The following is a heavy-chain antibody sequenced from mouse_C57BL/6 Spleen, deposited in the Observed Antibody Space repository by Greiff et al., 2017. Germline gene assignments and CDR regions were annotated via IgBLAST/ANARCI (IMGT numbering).Heavy chain of an antibody. J-gene: IGHJ4*01. CDR3: AREGTIYYDYEDAMDY. Sequence: EVQLQQSGGGLVKPGGSLKLSCAASGFTFSSYAMSWVRQTPEKRLEWVATISDGGSYTYYPDNVKGRFTISRDNAKNNLYLQMSHLKSEDTAMYNCAREGTIYYDYEDAMDYWGQGTSVTVSS. V-gene: IGHV5-4*01. CDR1: GFTFSSYA. D-gene: IGHD2-4*01. CDR2: ISDGGSYT.